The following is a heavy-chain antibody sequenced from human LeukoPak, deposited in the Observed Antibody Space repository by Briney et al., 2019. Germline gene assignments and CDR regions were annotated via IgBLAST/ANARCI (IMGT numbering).Heavy chain of an antibody. CDR3: AKDLRLSVGTSPFDY. CDR2: FSNSGET. CDR1: GFTFSTYA. V-gene: IGHV3-23*01. Sequence: GGSLRLSCAASGFTFSTYAMAWVRQAPGKGLEWVSAFSNSGETHYADSVKGRFTISRDNSKNTLYLQMNSLRADDTALYYCAKDLRLSVGTSPFDYWGQGTLITVSS. D-gene: IGHD4-23*01. J-gene: IGHJ4*02.